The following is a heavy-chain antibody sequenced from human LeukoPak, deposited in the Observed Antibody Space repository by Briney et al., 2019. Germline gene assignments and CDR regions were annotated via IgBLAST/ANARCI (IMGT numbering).Heavy chain of an antibody. J-gene: IGHJ2*01. D-gene: IGHD6-13*01. Sequence: SQTLSLTCTVSGGSISSGSYYWSWIRQPAGKGLEWIGRIYTSGSTNYNPSLKSRVTISVDTSKNQFSLKLSSVTAADTAVYYCARALSAAKDYRYFDLWGRGTLVTVSS. V-gene: IGHV4-61*02. CDR3: ARALSAAKDYRYFDL. CDR1: GGSISSGSYY. CDR2: IYTSGST.